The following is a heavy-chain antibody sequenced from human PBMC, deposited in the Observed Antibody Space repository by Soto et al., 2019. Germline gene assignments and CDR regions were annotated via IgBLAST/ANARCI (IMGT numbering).Heavy chain of an antibody. D-gene: IGHD6-13*01. CDR3: AREGVAAAGPAFRYYYYYYMDV. CDR1: GYTFTSYG. CDR2: ISAYNDNT. V-gene: IGHV1-18*01. Sequence: ASVKVSCKASGYTFTSYGISWVRQAPGQGLEWMGWISAYNDNTNYAQKLQGRVTMTTDTSTSTAYMELRSLRSDDTAVYYCAREGVAAAGPAFRYYYYYYMDVWGKGTTVTVSS. J-gene: IGHJ6*03.